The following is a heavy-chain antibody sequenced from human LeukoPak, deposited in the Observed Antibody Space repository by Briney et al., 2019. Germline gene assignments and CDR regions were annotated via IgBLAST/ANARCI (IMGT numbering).Heavy chain of an antibody. CDR3: ARLDCSGGSCYPGYFDY. V-gene: IGHV5-51*01. CDR2: IYPGDSDT. D-gene: IGHD2-15*01. CDR1: GYSFTSYW. J-gene: IGHJ4*02. Sequence: GESLKISCKGPGYSFTSYWIGWVRQMPGKGLEWMGIIYPGDSDTRYSPSFQGHVTISADKSISTAYLQWSSLKASDTAMYYCARLDCSGGSCYPGYFDYWGQGTLVTVSS.